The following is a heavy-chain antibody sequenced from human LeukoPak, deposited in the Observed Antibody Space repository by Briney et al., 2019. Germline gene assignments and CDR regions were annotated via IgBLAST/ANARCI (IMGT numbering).Heavy chain of an antibody. CDR3: ARDMYTTSSARGAY. D-gene: IGHD6-6*01. CDR2: INGDGSST. CDR1: GFTFSDYW. J-gene: IGHJ4*02. Sequence: GGSLRLSCAASGFTFSDYWMHWARQAPGKGLVWVARINGDGSSTTYADSVRGRFTISRDNAKNTLYLQMNGLRAEDAAVYYCARDMYTTSSARGAYWGQGTLVTVSS. V-gene: IGHV3-74*01.